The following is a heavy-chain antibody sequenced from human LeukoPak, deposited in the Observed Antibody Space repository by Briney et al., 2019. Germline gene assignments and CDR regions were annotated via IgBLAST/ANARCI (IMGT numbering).Heavy chain of an antibody. V-gene: IGHV4-39*07. CDR1: GGSISTSNYY. D-gene: IGHD2-15*01. J-gene: IGHJ5*02. Sequence: PSETLSLTCTVSGGSISTSNYYWGWIRQPPGKGLEWIGNIFYSGSTYYSPSVKSRVTISLDTSRNQFSLKLNSVTAADTAVYYCARVKHVVVVVAATQVYNWFDPWGQGTLVTVSS. CDR3: ARVKHVVVVVAATQVYNWFDP. CDR2: IFYSGST.